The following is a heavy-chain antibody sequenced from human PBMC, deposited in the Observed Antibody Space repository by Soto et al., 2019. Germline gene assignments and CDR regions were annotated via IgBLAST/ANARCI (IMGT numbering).Heavy chain of an antibody. CDR1: GSSITGGGYF. J-gene: IGHJ6*02. Sequence: PSETLSLNCRLSGSSITGGGYFWTWVRQHPARGLEWIGYIYYSGHDHYNPSLESRVTISVDTSNNQFSLKLSSMTAADTAVYYCARGHYQFYAMDVWGQGTPVTVSS. CDR3: ARGHYQFYAMDV. CDR2: IYYSGHD. V-gene: IGHV4-31*03.